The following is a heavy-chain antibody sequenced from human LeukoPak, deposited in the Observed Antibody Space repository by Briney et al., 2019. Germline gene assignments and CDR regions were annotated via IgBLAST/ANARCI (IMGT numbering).Heavy chain of an antibody. D-gene: IGHD6-19*01. J-gene: IGHJ4*02. Sequence: SSVKVSYKASGYTFTSYYMHWVRQAPGQGLEWMGIINPSGGSTSYAQKFQGRVTMTRHTSTSTVYMELSSLRSEDTAVYYCARTIGGGYSSGWFDYWGQGTLVTVSS. V-gene: IGHV1-46*01. CDR2: INPSGGST. CDR3: ARTIGGGYSSGWFDY. CDR1: GYTFTSYY.